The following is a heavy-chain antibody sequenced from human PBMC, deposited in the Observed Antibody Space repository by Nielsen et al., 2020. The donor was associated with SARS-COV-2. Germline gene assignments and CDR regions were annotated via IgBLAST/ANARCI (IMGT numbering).Heavy chain of an antibody. D-gene: IGHD1-26*01. CDR1: GYTFTSYD. J-gene: IGHJ4*02. CDR2: MNPNSGNT. V-gene: IGHV1-8*01. Sequence: ASVKVSCKASGYTFTSYDINWVRQATGQGLEWMGWMNPNSGNTGYAQKFQGRVTMTTDTSTNTAYMELRSLRSDDTAVYYCARDKWNSGSPRSFDYWGQGTLVTVSS. CDR3: ARDKWNSGSPRSFDY.